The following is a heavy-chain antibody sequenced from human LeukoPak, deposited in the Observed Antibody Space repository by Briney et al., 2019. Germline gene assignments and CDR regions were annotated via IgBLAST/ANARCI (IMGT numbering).Heavy chain of an antibody. CDR3: ARLYDYVWGSYRYTGAFDY. CDR1: GYTFTGYY. J-gene: IGHJ4*02. V-gene: IGHV1-2*02. Sequence: WASVKVSCKASGYTFTGYYMHWVRQAPGQGLEWTGWINPNSGGTNYAQKFQGRVTMTRDTSISTAYMELSRLRSDDTAVYYCARLYDYVWGSYRYTGAFDYWGQGTLVTVSS. D-gene: IGHD3-16*02. CDR2: INPNSGGT.